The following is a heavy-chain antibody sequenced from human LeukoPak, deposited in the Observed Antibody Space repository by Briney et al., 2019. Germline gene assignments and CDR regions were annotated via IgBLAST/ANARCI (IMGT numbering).Heavy chain of an antibody. Sequence: SETLSLTCAVSGGSISSGGYSWSWIRQPPGKGLEWIGYIYHSGSTYYNPSLKSRVTISVDRSKSQFSLKLSSVTAADTAVYYCARDTYFYGMDVWGKGTTVTVSS. V-gene: IGHV4-30-2*01. J-gene: IGHJ6*04. CDR1: GGSISSGGYS. D-gene: IGHD3-10*01. CDR3: ARDTYFYGMDV. CDR2: IYHSGST.